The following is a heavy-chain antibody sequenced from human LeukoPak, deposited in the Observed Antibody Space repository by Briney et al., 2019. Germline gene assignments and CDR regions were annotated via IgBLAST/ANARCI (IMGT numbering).Heavy chain of an antibody. CDR2: ISGSGGST. D-gene: IGHD4-17*01. CDR1: GFTFSSYA. J-gene: IGHJ4*02. Sequence: GGSLRLSCAASGFTFSSYAMSWVRQAPGKGLEWVSVISGSGGSTYYADSVKGRFTISRDNSKNTLYLQMNSLRAEDTALYFCAKVLTSYGDLDYWGQGTLVTVSS. CDR3: AKVLTSYGDLDY. V-gene: IGHV3-23*01.